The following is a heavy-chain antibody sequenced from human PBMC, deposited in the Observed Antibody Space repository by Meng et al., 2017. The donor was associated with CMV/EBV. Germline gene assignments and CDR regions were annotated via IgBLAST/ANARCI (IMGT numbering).Heavy chain of an antibody. J-gene: IGHJ6*02. V-gene: IGHV3-48*03. D-gene: IGHD3-9*01. CDR3: ARDYDILTGSAPYYYGMDV. CDR2: ISSSGGTI. Sequence: GESLKISCAASGFTFSSYEMNWVRQAPGKGLEWVSYISSSGGTIYYADSVKGRFTISRDNAKNSLYLQMNSLRAEDTAVYYCARDYDILTGSAPYYYGMDVWGQGTTVTVSS. CDR1: GFTFSSYE.